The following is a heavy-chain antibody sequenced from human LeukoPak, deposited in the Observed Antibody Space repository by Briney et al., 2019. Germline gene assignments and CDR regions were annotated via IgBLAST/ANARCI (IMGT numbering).Heavy chain of an antibody. D-gene: IGHD3-10*01. V-gene: IGHV4-39*01. CDR3: VKTYGSGSPTYYFDS. CDR1: GGSISSSHYY. CDR2: IYYRGTT. Sequence: SETLSPTCAVSGGSISSSHYYWGWIRQPPGKGLEWIGSIYYRGTTYYNPSLQSRVAVPVDTSKNQFSLKLSSVTAADTAVYYCVKTYGSGSPTYYFDSWGQGTLVTVSS. J-gene: IGHJ4*02.